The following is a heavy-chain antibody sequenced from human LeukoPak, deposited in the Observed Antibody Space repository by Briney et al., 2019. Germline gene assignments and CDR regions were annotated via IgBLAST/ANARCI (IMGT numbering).Heavy chain of an antibody. Sequence: PGGSLRLSCAASGFTFSTYWVHWVRQAPGKGLVWVSRINSNGGTTNYADSVKGRFTISRDNAKNTVYLQMNSLRAEDTAAYYCARGAGSGTYLSHGIDVWGQGTTVTVSS. D-gene: IGHD3-10*01. CDR3: ARGAGSGTYLSHGIDV. CDR2: INSNGGTT. J-gene: IGHJ6*02. V-gene: IGHV3-74*01. CDR1: GFTFSTYW.